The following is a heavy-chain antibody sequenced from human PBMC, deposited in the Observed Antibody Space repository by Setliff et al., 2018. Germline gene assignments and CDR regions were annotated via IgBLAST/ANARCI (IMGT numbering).Heavy chain of an antibody. Sequence: ASVKVSCKATGYTFKDSIISWVRQAPGQGLEWMGWISPHSGRTYFAPKVQGRVTLTTDTSTDTAYMEMNSLTSEDTAVYYCARAGSAPAGRKGILEYWGQGSLVTVSS. CDR1: GYTFKDSI. CDR3: ARAGSAPAGRKGILEY. J-gene: IGHJ4*02. CDR2: ISPHSGRT. D-gene: IGHD6-13*01. V-gene: IGHV1-18*04.